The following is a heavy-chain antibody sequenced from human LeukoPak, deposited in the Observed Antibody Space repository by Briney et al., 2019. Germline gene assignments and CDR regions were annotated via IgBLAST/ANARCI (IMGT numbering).Heavy chain of an antibody. CDR1: GGTFSSYA. CDR3: ARSNLAYCGGDCYSYYFDY. V-gene: IGHV1-69*05. D-gene: IGHD2-21*02. J-gene: IGHJ4*02. CDR2: VIPIFGTA. Sequence: SVKVSCKASGGTFSSYAISWVRQAPGQGLEWMGGVIPIFGTANYAQKFQGRVTITTDESTSTAYMELSSLRSEDTAVYYCARSNLAYCGGDCYSYYFDYWGQGTLVTVSS.